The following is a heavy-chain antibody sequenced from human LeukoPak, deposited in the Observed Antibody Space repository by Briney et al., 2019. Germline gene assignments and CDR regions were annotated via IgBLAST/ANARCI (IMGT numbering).Heavy chain of an antibody. CDR1: GGSISSGGYY. CDR2: IYYSGST. D-gene: IGHD3-16*01. Sequence: SETLSLTCTVSGGSISSGGYYWSWIRQHPGKGLEWIGYIYYSGSTYYNPSLKSRVTISVDTSKNQFSLKLSSVTAADTAVYYCAREGGGGDYVWGSYHPYYYYMDVWGKGATVTVS. V-gene: IGHV4-31*03. CDR3: AREGGGGDYVWGSYHPYYYYMDV. J-gene: IGHJ6*03.